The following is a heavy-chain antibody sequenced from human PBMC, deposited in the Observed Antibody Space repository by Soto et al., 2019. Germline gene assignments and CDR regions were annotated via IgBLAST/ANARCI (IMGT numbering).Heavy chain of an antibody. Sequence: QVQLQESGPGLVKPSGTLSLTCAVSGGSISSSNWWSWVRQPPGKGLEWIGEIYHSGSTNYNPSLKSRVTLSVDKSKNQFSLKLSSVTAADTAVYYCARLGELFERGDAFDIWGQGTMVTVSS. D-gene: IGHD3-10*01. CDR1: GGSISSSNW. CDR2: IYHSGST. J-gene: IGHJ3*02. CDR3: ARLGELFERGDAFDI. V-gene: IGHV4-4*02.